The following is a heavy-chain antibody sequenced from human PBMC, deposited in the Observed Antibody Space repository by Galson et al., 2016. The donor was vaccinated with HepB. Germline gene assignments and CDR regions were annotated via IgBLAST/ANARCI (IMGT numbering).Heavy chain of an antibody. V-gene: IGHV3-48*02. D-gene: IGHD3-16*01. CDR2: IITSGNTK. Sequence: SLRLSCAASGFTFSNYGMHWVRQSPGKGLEWVAYIITSGNTKLYADSVRGRFVVSRDNAKNAVYLEMNSLTHADSGVYYCARWGRREKQLWGPGTLVTVS. CDR1: GFTFSNYG. J-gene: IGHJ4*02. CDR3: ARWGRREKQL.